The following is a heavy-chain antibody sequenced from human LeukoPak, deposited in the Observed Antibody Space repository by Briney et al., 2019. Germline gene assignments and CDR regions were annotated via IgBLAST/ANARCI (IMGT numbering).Heavy chain of an antibody. CDR2: IYYSGST. D-gene: IGHD6-13*01. CDR3: ARSEGGSSWYPGAFDI. V-gene: IGHV4-59*08. CDR1: GGSFSGYF. Sequence: SETLSLTCVVYGGSFSGYFWSWIRQPPGKGLEWIGYIYYSGSTNYNPSLKSRVTISVDTSKNQFSLKLSSVTAADTAVYYCARSEGGSSWYPGAFDIWGQGTMVTVSS. J-gene: IGHJ3*02.